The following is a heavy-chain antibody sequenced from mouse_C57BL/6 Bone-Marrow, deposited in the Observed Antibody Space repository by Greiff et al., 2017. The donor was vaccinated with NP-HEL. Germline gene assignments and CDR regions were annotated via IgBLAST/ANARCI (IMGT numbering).Heavy chain of an antibody. V-gene: IGHV5-15*01. CDR3: ARQGYYGSTPYYAMDY. Sequence: EVKVVESGGGLVQPGGSLKLSCAASGFTFSDYGMAWVRQAPRKGPEWVAFISNLAYSIYYADTVTGRFTISRENAKNTLYLEMSSLRSEDTAMYYCARQGYYGSTPYYAMDYWGQGTSVTVSS. J-gene: IGHJ4*01. CDR2: ISNLAYSI. CDR1: GFTFSDYG. D-gene: IGHD1-1*01.